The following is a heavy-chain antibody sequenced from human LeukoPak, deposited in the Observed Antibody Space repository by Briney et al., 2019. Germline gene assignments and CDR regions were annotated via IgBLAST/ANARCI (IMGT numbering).Heavy chain of an antibody. CDR3: ARANQRTGSYAFDI. CDR2: IYYSGST. D-gene: IGHD3-10*01. V-gene: IGHV4-59*12. J-gene: IGHJ3*02. Sequence: PSETLSLTCTVSGGSISSYYWSWIRQPPGKGLEWIGYIYYSGSTYYNPSLKSRVTISVDRSKNQFSLKLSSVTAADTAVYYCARANQRTGSYAFDIWGQGTMVTVSS. CDR1: GGSISSYY.